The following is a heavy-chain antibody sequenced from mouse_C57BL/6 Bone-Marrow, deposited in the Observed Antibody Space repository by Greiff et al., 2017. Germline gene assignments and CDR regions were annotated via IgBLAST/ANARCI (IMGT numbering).Heavy chain of an antibody. CDR2: IYPGSGST. D-gene: IGHD2-2*01. CDR3: ARRGGYDGGFAY. V-gene: IGHV1-55*01. Sequence: QVQLQQPGAELVKPGASVKMSCKASGYTFTSYWITWVKQRPGQGLEWIGDIYPGSGSTNYNEKFKSKATLTVDTSSSTAYMQLSSLTSEDSAVYYCARRGGYDGGFAYWGQGTLVTVSA. J-gene: IGHJ3*01. CDR1: GYTFTSYW.